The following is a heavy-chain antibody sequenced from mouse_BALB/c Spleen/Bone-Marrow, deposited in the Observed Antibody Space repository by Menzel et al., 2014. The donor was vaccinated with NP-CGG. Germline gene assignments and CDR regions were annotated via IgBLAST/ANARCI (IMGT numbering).Heavy chain of an antibody. CDR2: ISPRSGST. CDR3: TRIFDY. CDR1: GYIFANYW. Sequence: LQQSGSELVRPGASVKLSCKASGYIFANYWMHWVKQRHGQGLEWIGNISPRSGSTNYDEKSKSKATLTVDTSSATAYMYLNSVTSEDSAVYYCTRIFDYWGQGTILTVS. J-gene: IGHJ2*01. V-gene: IGHV1S22*01.